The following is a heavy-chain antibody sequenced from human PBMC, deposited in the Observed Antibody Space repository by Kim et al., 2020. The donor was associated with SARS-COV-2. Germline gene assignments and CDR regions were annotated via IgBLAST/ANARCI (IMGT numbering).Heavy chain of an antibody. D-gene: IGHD3-16*01. J-gene: IGHJ4*02. V-gene: IGHV3-21*01. Sequence: SNFIYYADSVKGRFTISRDNAKNSLYLQMNSLRAEDTAVYYCASLDDHEDYWGQGTLVTVSS. CDR2: SNFI. CDR3: ASLDDHEDY.